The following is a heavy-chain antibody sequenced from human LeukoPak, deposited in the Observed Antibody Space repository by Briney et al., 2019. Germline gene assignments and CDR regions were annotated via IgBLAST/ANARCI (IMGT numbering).Heavy chain of an antibody. CDR3: ARFGDYGEY. CDR2: ISGNGSKT. Sequence: PGGTLGLSCAASGFTFSLYGMSWVRQPPGKGLEWVSGISGNGSKTFYTRSVRGRFTLSRDNSRNTVFLHLDSLRAEDTALYYCARFGDYGEYWGQGTLVTVSS. D-gene: IGHD4-17*01. V-gene: IGHV3-23*01. CDR1: GFTFSLYG. J-gene: IGHJ4*02.